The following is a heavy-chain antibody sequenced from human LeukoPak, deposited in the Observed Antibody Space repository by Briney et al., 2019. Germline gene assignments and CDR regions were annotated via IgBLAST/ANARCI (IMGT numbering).Heavy chain of an antibody. V-gene: IGHV1-69*05. D-gene: IGHD3-9*01. Sequence: SVKVSCKASGGTFSSYAISWVRQAPGQGLEWMGGIIPIFGTANYAQKFQGRVTMTTDTSTSTAYMELSSLRSEDTAVYYCARGPPPLLRYFDWLGGDGMDVWGQGTTVTVSS. CDR3: ARGPPPLLRYFDWLGGDGMDV. J-gene: IGHJ6*02. CDR1: GGTFSSYA. CDR2: IIPIFGTA.